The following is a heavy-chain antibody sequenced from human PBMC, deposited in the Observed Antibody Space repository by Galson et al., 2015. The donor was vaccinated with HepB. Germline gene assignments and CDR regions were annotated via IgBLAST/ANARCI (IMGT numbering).Heavy chain of an antibody. CDR3: ARGSEYADY. CDR2: INAANAIT. CDR1: GYTFTAYA. D-gene: IGHD6-19*01. J-gene: IGHJ4*02. V-gene: IGHV1-3*01. Sequence: SVKVSCKASGYTFTAYALHWVRQAPGQGLEWMGWINAANAITALSEKFQDRVTITRDTSASTAYMELSSLRSEDTAVYYCARGSEYADYWGQGTLVTVSS.